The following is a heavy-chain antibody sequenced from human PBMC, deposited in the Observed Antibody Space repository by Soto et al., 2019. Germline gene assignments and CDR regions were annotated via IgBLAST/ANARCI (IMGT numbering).Heavy chain of an antibody. Sequence: SETLSLTCTVSGGSIFSHLWSWIRQPPGKGLEWIGYVSHSGSTTHNPSLKSRVTISLDTSQNQVSLQLRSVTAADTAVYYCAREGPLSGDAFDIWGRGTKVTVSS. CDR3: AREGPLSGDAFDI. V-gene: IGHV4-59*11. J-gene: IGHJ3*02. CDR2: VSHSGST. D-gene: IGHD3-16*01. CDR1: GGSIFSHL.